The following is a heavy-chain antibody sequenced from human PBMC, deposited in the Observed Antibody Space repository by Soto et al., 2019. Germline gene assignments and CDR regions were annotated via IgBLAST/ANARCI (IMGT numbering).Heavy chain of an antibody. J-gene: IGHJ1*01. CDR1: GFTLSSYA. CDR3: AKDWGYDSSGYYEYFQH. Sequence: GGSLRLSCAASGFTLSSYAMSWVRQAPGKGLEWVSAISGSGGSTYYADSVKGRFTISRDNSKNTLYLQMNSLRAEDTAVYYCAKDWGYDSSGYYEYFQHWGQGTLVTVSS. CDR2: ISGSGGST. V-gene: IGHV3-23*01. D-gene: IGHD3-22*01.